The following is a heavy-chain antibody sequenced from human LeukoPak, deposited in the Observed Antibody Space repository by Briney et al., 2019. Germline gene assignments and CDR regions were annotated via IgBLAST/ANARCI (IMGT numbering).Heavy chain of an antibody. CDR2: ISGSGGST. CDR1: GFTFSSYA. J-gene: IGHJ6*02. CDR3: AKYGVPAAMQYGMDV. Sequence: GGSLRLSCAASGFTFSSYAKSWVRQAPGKGLEWVSAISGSGGSTYYADSVKGRFTISRDNSKNTLYLQMNSLRAEDTAVYYCAKYGVPAAMQYGMDVWGQGTTVTVSS. D-gene: IGHD2-2*01. V-gene: IGHV3-23*01.